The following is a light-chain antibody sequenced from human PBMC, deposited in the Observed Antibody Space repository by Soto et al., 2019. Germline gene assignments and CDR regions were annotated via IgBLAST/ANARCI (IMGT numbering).Light chain of an antibody. Sequence: QSVLSQAPSASGTPGQTVTISCSGSNSNIGSNTVYWYRQLPGTAPKLLIYHNYQRPSGVPDRFSGSKSGTSASLAISGLQSDDEAHYYCAAWDDTLNGPGFGGGTQLTVL. CDR2: HNY. J-gene: IGLJ2*01. CDR3: AAWDDTLNGPG. V-gene: IGLV1-44*01. CDR1: NSNIGSNT.